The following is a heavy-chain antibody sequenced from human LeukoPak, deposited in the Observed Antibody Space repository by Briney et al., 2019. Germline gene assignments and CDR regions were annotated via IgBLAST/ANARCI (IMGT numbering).Heavy chain of an antibody. J-gene: IGHJ4*02. D-gene: IGHD6-19*01. CDR1: GFTFDDYA. CDR2: ISGDGGST. Sequence: GGSLRLSCAASGFTFDDYAMHWVRQAPGKGLEWVSLISGDGGSTYYADSVKGRFTISRDNSKNPLYLQMNSLRTEDTALYYCAKGGSYSSGWYEIDYWGQGTLVTVSS. V-gene: IGHV3-43*02. CDR3: AKGGSYSSGWYEIDY.